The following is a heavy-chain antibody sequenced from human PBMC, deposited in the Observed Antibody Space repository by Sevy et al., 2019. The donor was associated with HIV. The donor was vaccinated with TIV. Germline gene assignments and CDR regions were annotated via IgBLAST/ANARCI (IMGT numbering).Heavy chain of an antibody. CDR3: AKDTASPSMTGYYYYGMDV. CDR2: ISWDGGST. D-gene: IGHD3-9*01. V-gene: IGHV3-43*01. Sequence: GGSLRLSCAASGFTFDDYTMHWVRQAPGKGLEWVSLISWDGGSTYYADSVKGRFTISRDNGKNSLYLQMNSLRTEDTALYYCAKDTASPSMTGYYYYGMDVWGQGTTVTVSS. J-gene: IGHJ6*02. CDR1: GFTFDDYT.